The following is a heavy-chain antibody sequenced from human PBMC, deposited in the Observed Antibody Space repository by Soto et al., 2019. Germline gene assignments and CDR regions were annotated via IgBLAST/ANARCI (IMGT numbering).Heavy chain of an antibody. V-gene: IGHV4-31*03. D-gene: IGHD3-10*01. J-gene: IGHJ4*02. Sequence: SETLSLTCTVSGGSISSGGYYWSWIRQHPGKGLEWIGYIYYSGSTYYNPSLKSRVTISVDTSKNQFSLKLSSVTAADTAVYCCARARGSYYTRFDYWGQGTLVTVSS. CDR3: ARARGSYYTRFDY. CDR2: IYYSGST. CDR1: GGSISSGGYY.